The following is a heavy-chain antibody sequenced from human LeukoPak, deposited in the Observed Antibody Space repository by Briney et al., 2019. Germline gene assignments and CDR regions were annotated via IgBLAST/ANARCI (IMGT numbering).Heavy chain of an antibody. Sequence: GGSLRLSSAASGFTFSSYAMSWVRQAPGKGLEWVSAISGSGGSTYYADSVKGRFTISRDNSKNTLYLQMNSLRAEDTAVYCCAKDLWPDGYNGNYFDYWGQGTLVTVSS. V-gene: IGHV3-23*01. CDR2: ISGSGGST. CDR1: GFTFSSYA. D-gene: IGHD5-24*01. J-gene: IGHJ4*02. CDR3: AKDLWPDGYNGNYFDY.